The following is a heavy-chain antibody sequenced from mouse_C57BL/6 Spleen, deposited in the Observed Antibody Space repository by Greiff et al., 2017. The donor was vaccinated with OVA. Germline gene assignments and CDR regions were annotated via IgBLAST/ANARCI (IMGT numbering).Heavy chain of an antibody. CDR1: GFTFSRYA. CDR3: TRDPGSSPFDY. D-gene: IGHD1-1*01. V-gene: IGHV5-9-1*02. CDR2: ISSGGDYI. Sequence: EVMLVESGAGLVKPGGSLKLSCAASGFTFSRYAMSWVRQTPEKRLEWVAYISSGGDYIYYADTVKGRFTISRDNARNTLYLQMSSLKSEDTAMYYCTRDPGSSPFDYWGQGTTLTVSS. J-gene: IGHJ2*01.